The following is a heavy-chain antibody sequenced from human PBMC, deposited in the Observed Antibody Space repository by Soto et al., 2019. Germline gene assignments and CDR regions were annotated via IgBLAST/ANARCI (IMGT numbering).Heavy chain of an antibody. CDR2: IIPIFGTA. CDR1: GGTFSSYA. V-gene: IGHV1-69*13. D-gene: IGHD3-22*01. CDR3: ARERYYYDSSGPPPTYGMDV. Sequence: ASVKVSCKASGGTFSSYAISWVRQAPGQGLEWMGGIIPIFGTANYAQKFQGRVTITADESTSTAYVELSSLRSEDTAVYYCARERYYYDSSGPPPTYGMDVWGQGTTVTVSS. J-gene: IGHJ6*02.